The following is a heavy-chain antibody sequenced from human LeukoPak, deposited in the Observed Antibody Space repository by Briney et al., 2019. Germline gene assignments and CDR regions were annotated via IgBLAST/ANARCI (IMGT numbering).Heavy chain of an antibody. D-gene: IGHD1-26*01. Sequence: GGSLRLSCAVSGITFNNYAMSWVRQAPGKGLEWVSGVSGSGDSTYYADSVKGRFTISRDNSKNTLYLQINSLRAEDTALYYCAKGVYSGSYFYLDYWGQGTLVTVSS. V-gene: IGHV3-23*01. CDR1: GITFNNYA. J-gene: IGHJ4*02. CDR3: AKGVYSGSYFYLDY. CDR2: VSGSGDST.